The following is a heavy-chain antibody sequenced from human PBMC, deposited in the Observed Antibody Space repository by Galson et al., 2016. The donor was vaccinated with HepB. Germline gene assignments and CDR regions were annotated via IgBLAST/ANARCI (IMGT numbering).Heavy chain of an antibody. CDR1: GGSISSTSDY. Sequence: SETLSLTCTVSGGSISSTSDYWGWIRQPPGKGLEWIGSIYYSGSTYYNPSLKSRVTISVDMSKNQFSLKLSSVTAADTAVYYCARGKLELRVSDSWGQGTLVTVSS. V-gene: IGHV4-39*07. CDR3: ARGKLELRVSDS. CDR2: IYYSGST. D-gene: IGHD1-7*01. J-gene: IGHJ4*02.